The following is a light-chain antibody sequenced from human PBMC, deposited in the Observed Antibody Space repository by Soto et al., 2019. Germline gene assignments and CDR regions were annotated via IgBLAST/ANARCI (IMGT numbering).Light chain of an antibody. CDR1: QSISNH. J-gene: IGKJ2*01. V-gene: IGKV3-15*01. CDR2: GAS. CDR3: QQYSGWPYT. Sequence: EIVMTQSPATLAVSPGESATLSCRASQSISNHLTWYQQKPGQPPRLLIYGASTRATGIPARFSGSGSGTEFTLTIRNLQSEDFAVYYCQQYSGWPYTFGQGTKLEIK.